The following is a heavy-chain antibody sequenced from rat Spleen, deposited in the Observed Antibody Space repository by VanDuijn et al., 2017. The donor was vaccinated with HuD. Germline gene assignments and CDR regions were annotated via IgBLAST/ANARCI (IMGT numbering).Heavy chain of an antibody. CDR3: VRRNSGIFDY. D-gene: IGHD4-4*01. J-gene: IGHJ2*01. Sequence: EVQLVESDGGLVQPGRSLKLSCAASGFTFSDYYMTWVRQAPTKGLEWVATITYDGSSTYYRDSVKGRFTISRDNVKSTLYLQMDSLRSEDTATYYCVRRNSGIFDYWGQGVMVTVSS. CDR1: GFTFSDYY. CDR2: ITYDGSST. V-gene: IGHV5-29*01.